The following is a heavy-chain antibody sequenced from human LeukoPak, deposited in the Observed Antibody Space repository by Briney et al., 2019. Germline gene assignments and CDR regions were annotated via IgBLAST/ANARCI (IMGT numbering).Heavy chain of an antibody. J-gene: IGHJ4*02. CDR2: ISSISSNI. D-gene: IGHD6-19*01. V-gene: IGHV3-21*01. CDR3: ATEFLGAVAETGDY. CDR1: GFPFGTYA. Sequence: PGGSLRLSCAASGFPFGTYAMNWVRQAPGKGLEWVSSISSISSNIYYADSVKGRFTISRDNAKNSLYLQMNSLRAEDTAVYYCATEFLGAVAETGDYWGQGTLVTVSS.